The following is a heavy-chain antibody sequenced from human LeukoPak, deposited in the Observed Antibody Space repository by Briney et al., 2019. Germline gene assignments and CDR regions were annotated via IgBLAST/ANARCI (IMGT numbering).Heavy chain of an antibody. Sequence: KPSETLSLTCTVSGGSISSSSYYWGWIRQPPGKGLEWIGSIYYSGSTYYNPSLKSRVTISVDTSKNQFSLKLSSVTAADTAVYYCARRTRSTKAFDYWGQGTLVTVSS. D-gene: IGHD2-2*01. V-gene: IGHV4-39*07. J-gene: IGHJ4*02. CDR2: IYYSGST. CDR3: ARRTRSTKAFDY. CDR1: GGSISSSSYY.